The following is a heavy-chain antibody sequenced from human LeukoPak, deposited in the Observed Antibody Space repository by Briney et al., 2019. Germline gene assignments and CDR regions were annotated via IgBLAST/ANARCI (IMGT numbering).Heavy chain of an antibody. J-gene: IGHJ4*02. D-gene: IGHD1/OR15-1a*01. V-gene: IGHV3-23*01. CDR1: GFSFCSYA. CDR3: AKSAGNWNNYFDS. Sequence: GGSLRLSCAASGFSFCSYAMSWVRQAPGKGLEWVSAIGGSGAGTYYADSVEGRFTISRDNSKNTLYLQMNNLRAEDTAIYYCAKSAGNWNNYFDSWGQGRLVTGSS. CDR2: IGGSGAGT.